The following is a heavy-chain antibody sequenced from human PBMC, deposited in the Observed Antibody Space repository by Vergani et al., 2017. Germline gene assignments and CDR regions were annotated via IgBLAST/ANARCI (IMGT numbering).Heavy chain of an antibody. J-gene: IGHJ6*02. CDR1: GYTFTSYY. V-gene: IGHV1-2*02. D-gene: IGHD6-13*01. CDR3: ARDIAAAGDYYYGMDV. Sequence: QVQLVQSGAEVKKPGASVKVSCKASGYTFTSYYMHWVRPAPGQGLEWMGWINPNSGGTNYAQKVQGRVTMTRDTSISTAYMELSRLRSDDTAVYYCARDIAAAGDYYYGMDVWGQGTTVTVSS. CDR2: INPNSGGT.